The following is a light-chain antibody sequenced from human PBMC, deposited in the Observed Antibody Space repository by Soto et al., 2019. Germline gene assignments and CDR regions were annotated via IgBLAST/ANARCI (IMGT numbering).Light chain of an antibody. CDR3: NSYTTSTTLL. V-gene: IGLV2-14*03. CDR1: SSDVGRYDY. J-gene: IGLJ2*01. Sequence: QSALTQPASVSGSPGQSITISCTGTSSDVGRYDYVSWYQQYPGKAPKLIIYDVSSRPSGVSNRFSGSKSGSTASLTISGLQADDEADYYCNSYTTSTTLLFGGGTKLTVL. CDR2: DVS.